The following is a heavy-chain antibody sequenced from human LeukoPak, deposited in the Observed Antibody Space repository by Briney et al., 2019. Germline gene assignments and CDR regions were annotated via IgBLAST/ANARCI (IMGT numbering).Heavy chain of an antibody. V-gene: IGHV3-48*01. J-gene: IGHJ4*02. D-gene: IGHD6-25*01. CDR3: ARDSGTSGADDY. Sequence: EWVSYINRASNTIYYADSVKGRFTISRDNAKNSLYLQMNSLRVEDTALYYCARDSGTSGADDYWGQGTLVTVSS. CDR2: INRASNTI.